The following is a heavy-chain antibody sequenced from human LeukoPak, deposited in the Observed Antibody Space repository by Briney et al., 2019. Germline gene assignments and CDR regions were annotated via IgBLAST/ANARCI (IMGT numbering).Heavy chain of an antibody. V-gene: IGHV3-74*01. CDR3: SNYGSGTGPI. J-gene: IGHJ3*02. CDR1: GFIFSRYW. Sequence: GGSLSLSCAASGFIFSRYWMHWVRQAPGKGLVWVSHIDNDGSTTSYADSVKGRFTISRDNAKNTLYLQMNSLRAEDTAMYFCSNYGSGTGPIWGQGTMVTVSS. D-gene: IGHD1-14*01. CDR2: IDNDGSTT.